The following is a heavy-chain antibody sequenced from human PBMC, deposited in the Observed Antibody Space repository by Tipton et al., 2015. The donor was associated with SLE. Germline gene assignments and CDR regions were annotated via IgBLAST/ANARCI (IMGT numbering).Heavy chain of an antibody. J-gene: IGHJ6*02. D-gene: IGHD5-12*01. V-gene: IGHV4-59*01. CDR1: GGSISRYY. CDR2: IYYTGTT. Sequence: TLSLTCSVSGGSISRYYWNWIRQSPGKGLEWIGYIYYTGTTNDNASLRGSTISVGTSRNQFSLNLNSVTAADTAVYYCARAGGYDYYYSGMDVWGQGTTVTVSS. CDR3: ARAGGYDYYYSGMDV.